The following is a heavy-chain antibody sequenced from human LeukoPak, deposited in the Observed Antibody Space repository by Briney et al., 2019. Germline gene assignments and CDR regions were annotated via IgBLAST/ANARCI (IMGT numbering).Heavy chain of an antibody. Sequence: SETLSLTCTVSGGSISSGDYYWSWIRQPPGKGLEWIGYIYYSGSTNYNPSLKSRVTISLDTSKNQFSLKLSSVTAADTAIYHCARGANYGDYGLDAFDIWGQGTMVTVSS. CDR2: IYYSGST. V-gene: IGHV4-61*08. D-gene: IGHD4-17*01. CDR1: GGSISSGDYY. CDR3: ARGANYGDYGLDAFDI. J-gene: IGHJ3*02.